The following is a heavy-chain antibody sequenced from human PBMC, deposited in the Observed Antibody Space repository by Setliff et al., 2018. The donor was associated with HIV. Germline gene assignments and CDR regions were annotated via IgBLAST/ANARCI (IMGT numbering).Heavy chain of an antibody. CDR2: IYYSGTT. V-gene: IGHV4-39*07. CDR3: ASPKERYYYGSGTNVREYYGMDV. J-gene: IGHJ6*02. D-gene: IGHD3-10*01. CDR1: GGSISSSSYY. Sequence: SETLSLTCTVSGGSISSSSYYWGWIRQPPGKGLEWIGGIYYSGTTYYNPSLKSRITISVDTSKNQFSLKVNSVTAADTAVYYCASPKERYYYGSGTNVREYYGMDVWGQGTTVTVSS.